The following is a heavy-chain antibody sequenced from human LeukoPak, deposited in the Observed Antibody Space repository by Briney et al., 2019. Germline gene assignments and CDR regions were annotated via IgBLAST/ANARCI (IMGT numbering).Heavy chain of an antibody. Sequence: GGSLRLSCAASGFTFDDYAMHWVRQAPGKGLEWVSGISWNSGSIGYADSVKGRFTISGDNAKNSLYLQMNSLRAEDTAVYYCARSIGLTGGGVDVWGQGTTVTVSS. D-gene: IGHD3-9*01. V-gene: IGHV3-9*01. CDR1: GFTFDDYA. CDR2: ISWNSGSI. CDR3: ARSIGLTGGGVDV. J-gene: IGHJ6*02.